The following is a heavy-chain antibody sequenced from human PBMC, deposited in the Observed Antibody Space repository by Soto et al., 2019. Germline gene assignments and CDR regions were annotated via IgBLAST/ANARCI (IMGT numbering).Heavy chain of an antibody. J-gene: IGHJ4*02. CDR3: ARVKASGVNFDY. Sequence: SETLSLTCAVSGGSISSSNWWSWVRQPPGKGLEWIGEIYHSGSTNYNPSLKSRVTISVDKSMNQFSLKLSSVTAADTAVYYCARVKASGVNFDYWGQGTLVTVS. CDR2: IYHSGST. V-gene: IGHV4-4*02. CDR1: GGSISSSNW. D-gene: IGHD3-10*01.